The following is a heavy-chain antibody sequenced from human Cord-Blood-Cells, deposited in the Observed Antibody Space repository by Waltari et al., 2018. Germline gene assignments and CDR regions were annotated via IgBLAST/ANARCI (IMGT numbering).Heavy chain of an antibody. CDR3: AAGMAAAGTRWFDP. J-gene: IGHJ5*02. D-gene: IGHD6-13*01. CDR1: GGSISSSSYY. V-gene: IGHV4-39*01. Sequence: QLQLQESGPGLVKPSETLSLTCTVSGGSISSSSYYWGWIRQPPGRGLGWIGSIYYSGSTYYNPSLKSRVTISVDTSKNQFSLKLSSVTAADTAVYYCAAGMAAAGTRWFDPWGQGTLVTVSS. CDR2: IYYSGST.